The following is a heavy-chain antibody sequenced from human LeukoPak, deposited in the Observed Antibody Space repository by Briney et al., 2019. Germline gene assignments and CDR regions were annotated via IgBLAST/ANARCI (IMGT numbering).Heavy chain of an antibody. J-gene: IGHJ6*03. V-gene: IGHV3-11*04. Sequence: TPGGSLRLSCAASGFTFNDYYMSWVRQAPGKGLEWVSYISSSVSTIYYADSVKGRFTISRDNAKNSLYPQMNSLRAEDTAVYYCARAQGCRGGRGYSCYMDVWGKGTTVTVSS. CDR2: ISSSVSTI. CDR1: GFTFNDYY. D-gene: IGHD5-18*01. CDR3: ARAQGCRGGRGYSCYMDV.